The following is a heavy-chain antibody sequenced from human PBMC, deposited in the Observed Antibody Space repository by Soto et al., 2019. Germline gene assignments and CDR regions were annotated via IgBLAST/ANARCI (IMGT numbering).Heavy chain of an antibody. J-gene: IGHJ6*02. Sequence: EVQLVESGGGLVQPGGSLRLSCAASGFTVSSNYMSWVRQAPGKGLEWVSVIYSGGSTYYADSVKGRFTISRDHSKNTRYLQMSGRRAEDTAVYYGARAQRRGGSGSYTGGMDVWGQGTTVTVSS. CDR3: ARAQRRGGSGSYTGGMDV. D-gene: IGHD3-10*01. V-gene: IGHV3-66*01. CDR1: GFTVSSNY. CDR2: IYSGGST.